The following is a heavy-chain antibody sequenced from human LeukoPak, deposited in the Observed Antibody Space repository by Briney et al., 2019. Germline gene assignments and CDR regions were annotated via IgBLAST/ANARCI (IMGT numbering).Heavy chain of an antibody. Sequence: GGSLRLSCAASGFTFSSYSMNWVRQAPGKRLEWVSSISNSSSYIYYADSVKGRFTISRDNAKNSLYLQMNSLRAEDTAVYYCARDRNVAAAGTTDYWGQGTLVTVSS. J-gene: IGHJ4*02. V-gene: IGHV3-21*01. CDR3: ARDRNVAAAGTTDY. CDR1: GFTFSSYS. CDR2: ISNSSSYI. D-gene: IGHD6-13*01.